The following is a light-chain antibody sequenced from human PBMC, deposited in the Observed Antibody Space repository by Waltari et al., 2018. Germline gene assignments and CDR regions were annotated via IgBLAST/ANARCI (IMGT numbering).Light chain of an antibody. J-gene: IGLJ2*01. Sequence: QSALTQPRSVSGSPGQSLPISCTGTSRDVGGYTDVSWYQQHPGKVPKLIIFDVSTRPSGVPNRFSGSKSGNTASLTISGLLAEDEADYYCCSYAGSYTLIFGGGTKMTVL. CDR3: CSYAGSYTLI. CDR1: SRDVGGYTD. CDR2: DVS. V-gene: IGLV2-11*01.